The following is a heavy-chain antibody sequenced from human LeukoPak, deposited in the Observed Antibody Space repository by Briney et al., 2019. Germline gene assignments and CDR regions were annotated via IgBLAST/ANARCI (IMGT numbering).Heavy chain of an antibody. CDR2: IKQDESDK. V-gene: IGHV3-7*01. Sequence: GGSLRLSCAASGFTFTNYWMSWVRQAPGKGREWVASIKQDESDKYYVDSVEGRFTISRDNAKNSLFLQMISLRAEDTALYYCVRDPVDYWGQGILVTVSS. CDR3: VRDPVDY. CDR1: GFTFTNYW. J-gene: IGHJ4*02.